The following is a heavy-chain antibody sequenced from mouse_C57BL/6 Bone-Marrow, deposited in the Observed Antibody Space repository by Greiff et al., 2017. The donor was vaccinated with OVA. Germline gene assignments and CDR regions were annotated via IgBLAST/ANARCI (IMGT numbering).Heavy chain of an antibody. Sequence: VQLQQSGAELVRPGASVKLSCTASGFNIKDDYMHWVKQRPEQGLEWIGWIDPENGDTEYASKFQGKATITADTSSNTAYLQLSSLTSEDTAVYYCTTPYGNYFDDWGQGTTLTVSS. D-gene: IGHD2-1*01. CDR1: GFNIKDDY. CDR3: TTPYGNYFDD. CDR2: IDPENGDT. V-gene: IGHV14-4*01. J-gene: IGHJ2*01.